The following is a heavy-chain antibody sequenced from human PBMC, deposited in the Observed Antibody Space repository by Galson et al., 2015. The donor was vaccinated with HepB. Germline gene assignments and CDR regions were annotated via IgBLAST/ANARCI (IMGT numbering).Heavy chain of an antibody. CDR3: ARHILDTSAFFDY. V-gene: IGHV4-39*01. CDR2: FYYRESP. Sequence: SETLSLTCTVSGGSTRSSSYYWGWIRQPPGKGLEWIGTFYYRESPYYNPSLKSRVTISEDSSKNQFSLKLTFVTAADTAVYYCARHILDTSAFFDYWGQGTLVAVSS. CDR1: GGSTRSSSYY. D-gene: IGHD3-10*01. J-gene: IGHJ4*01.